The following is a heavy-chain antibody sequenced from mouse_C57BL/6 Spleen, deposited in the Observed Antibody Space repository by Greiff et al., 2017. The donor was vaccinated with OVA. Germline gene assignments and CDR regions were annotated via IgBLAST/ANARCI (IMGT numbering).Heavy chain of an antibody. CDR3: AIHPDSSGFDY. CDR1: GFTFSSYG. Sequence: EVKVVESGGDLVKPGGSLKLSCAASGFTFSSYGMSWVRQTPDKRLEWVATISSGGSYTYYPDSVKGRFTISRDNAKNTLYLQMSSLKSEDTAMYYCAIHPDSSGFDYWGQGTTLTVSS. CDR2: ISSGGSYT. J-gene: IGHJ2*01. V-gene: IGHV5-6*01. D-gene: IGHD3-2*02.